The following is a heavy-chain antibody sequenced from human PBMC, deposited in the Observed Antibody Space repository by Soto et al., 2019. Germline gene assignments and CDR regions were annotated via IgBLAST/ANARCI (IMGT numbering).Heavy chain of an antibody. Sequence: QLVKSGGGLVQPGRSLRLSCAASGFTFDDYAMHWVRQAPGKGLEWVSGISWSGDNMAYADSVKGRFITSRDNVKNTLYLQMNSLRFEDTALYHCVKVTYSSLTTLGAAFDVWGQGTMVTVS. CDR3: VKVTYSSLTTLGAAFDV. D-gene: IGHD4-4*01. J-gene: IGHJ3*01. V-gene: IGHV3-9*01. CDR1: GFTFDDYA. CDR2: ISWSGDNM.